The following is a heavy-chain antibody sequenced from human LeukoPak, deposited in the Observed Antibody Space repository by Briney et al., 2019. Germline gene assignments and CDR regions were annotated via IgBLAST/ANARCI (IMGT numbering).Heavy chain of an antibody. CDR3: ASMVYSYNWKYFDY. D-gene: IGHD1-1*01. CDR1: GFTFSSYA. V-gene: IGHV3-64*01. Sequence: GGSLRLSCAASGFTFSSYAMHWDRQAPGKGLEYVSAISSNGVSTYYANSVKGRFTISRDNSNNTLYLQMHSMTAEYMAVYYCASMVYSYNWKYFDYWGQGTLVTVSS. CDR2: ISSNGVST. J-gene: IGHJ4*02.